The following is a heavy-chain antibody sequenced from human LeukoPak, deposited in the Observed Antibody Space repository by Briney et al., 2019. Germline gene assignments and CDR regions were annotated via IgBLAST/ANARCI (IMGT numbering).Heavy chain of an antibody. V-gene: IGHV4-61*02. CDR2: IYTSGST. D-gene: IGHD3-16*01. J-gene: IGHJ4*02. CDR3: AREWGRLNFDY. Sequence: PSQTLSLTCTVSGGSISSGSYYWSWLRQPAGKGLEWIGRIYTSGSTNYNPSLKSRVTISVDTSKNQFSLKLSSVTAADTAVYYCAREWGRLNFDYWGQGTLVTVSS. CDR1: GGSISSGSYY.